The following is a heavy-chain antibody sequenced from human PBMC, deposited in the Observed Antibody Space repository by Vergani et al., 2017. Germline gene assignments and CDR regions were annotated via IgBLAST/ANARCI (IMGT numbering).Heavy chain of an antibody. Sequence: VEPGGGLAHPGGSLRSSGEAPGINSWMLGRNGVGQGPGKGLEWVSGISWNSGAVDYTDSVRGEFTISRDNAKNSLFLEMKSLRFEYTAVYFCKKGSIYYHDSAGHGYDPYTGLDVWGQGTLVTVSS. CDR2: ISWNSGAV. CDR3: KKGSIYYHDSAGHGYDPYTGLDV. V-gene: IGHV3-9*02. CDR1: GINSWMLG. D-gene: IGHD5-18*01. J-gene: IGHJ3*01.